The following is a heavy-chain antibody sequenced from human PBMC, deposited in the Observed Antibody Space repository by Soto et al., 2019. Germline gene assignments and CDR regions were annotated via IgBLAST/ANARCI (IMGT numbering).Heavy chain of an antibody. CDR2: FDPEDDGT. J-gene: IGHJ4*02. Sequence: QVHLIQSGTEVKKPGASVKVSCKVSGYTLTEAPMHWVRQAPGKGLEWMGGFDPEDDGTIYAQNLQGRLTMTEDTSTDTAYLELSSLTSEDTAVYYCATARDGYTPLAYWGLGTLVSVS. CDR1: GYTLTEAP. V-gene: IGHV1-24*01. D-gene: IGHD5-12*01. CDR3: ATARDGYTPLAY.